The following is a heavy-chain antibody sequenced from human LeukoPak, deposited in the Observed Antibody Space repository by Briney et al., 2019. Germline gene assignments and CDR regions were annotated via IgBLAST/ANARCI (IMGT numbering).Heavy chain of an antibody. Sequence: GRSLRLSCAASGFTFSSYAMHWVRQAPGKGLEWVAVISYDGSNKYYADSVKGRFTISRDNSKNTLCLQMNSLRAEDTAVYYCARAWVAGTLDAFDIWGRGTMVTVSS. D-gene: IGHD6-19*01. CDR3: ARAWVAGTLDAFDI. CDR1: GFTFSSYA. J-gene: IGHJ3*02. V-gene: IGHV3-30-3*01. CDR2: ISYDGSNK.